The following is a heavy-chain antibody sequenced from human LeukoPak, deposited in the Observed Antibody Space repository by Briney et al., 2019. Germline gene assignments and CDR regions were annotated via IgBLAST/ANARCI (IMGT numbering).Heavy chain of an antibody. CDR3: ANLAYYDSSGRDY. CDR1: GFTFNAYA. Sequence: PGGSLRLSCAASGFTFNAYAMHWIRQPPGKGLDWFSLISRDGRRTYNADSVKGRFTTVRDNSKNSLYLQMNSLRTEDTALYYCANLAYYDSSGRDYWGHGTLVTASS. J-gene: IGHJ4*01. D-gene: IGHD3-22*01. V-gene: IGHV3-43*02. CDR2: ISRDGRRT.